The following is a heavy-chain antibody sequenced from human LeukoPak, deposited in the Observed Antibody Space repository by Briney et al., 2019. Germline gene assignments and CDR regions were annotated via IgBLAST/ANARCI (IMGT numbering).Heavy chain of an antibody. CDR1: GGSMSSYY. CDR2: IYTSGST. CDR3: AKDDAYCSGGSCYPDAFDI. V-gene: IGHV4-4*07. D-gene: IGHD2-15*01. Sequence: SETLSLACTVSGGSMSSYYWSWIRQPAGKGLEWIGRIYTSGSTNYNPSLKSRVTMSVDTSKNQFSLKLSSVTAADTAVYYCAKDDAYCSGGSCYPDAFDIWGQGTMVTVSS. J-gene: IGHJ3*02.